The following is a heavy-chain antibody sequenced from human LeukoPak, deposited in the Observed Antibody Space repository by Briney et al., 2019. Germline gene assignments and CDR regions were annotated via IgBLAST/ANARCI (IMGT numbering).Heavy chain of an antibody. CDR1: GGSISSGGYY. J-gene: IGHJ4*02. Sequence: PSETLSLTCTVSGGSISSGGYYWSWIRQPPGKGLEWIGYIYHSGSTYYNPSLKSRVTISVDRSKNQFSLKLSSVTAADTAVYYCARGVPAAIRGGGYFDYWGQGTLVTVSS. CDR3: ARGVPAAIRGGGYFDY. CDR2: IYHSGST. V-gene: IGHV4-30-2*01. D-gene: IGHD2-2*02.